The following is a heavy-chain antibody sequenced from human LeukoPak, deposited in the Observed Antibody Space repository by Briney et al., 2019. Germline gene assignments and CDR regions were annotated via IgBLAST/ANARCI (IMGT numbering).Heavy chain of an antibody. J-gene: IGHJ4*02. CDR2: VSGSGGNT. CDR1: GFTFSTYA. V-gene: IGHV3-23*01. D-gene: IGHD4/OR15-4a*01. CDR3: AKSGLSRFDY. Sequence: GGSLRLSCAASGFTFSTYAMSWVRQAPGKGLEWVATVSGSGGNTHYADSVKGRFTISRDNTKNTLSLQMNSLRAEDTAVYYCAKSGLSRFDYWGQGTLITVSS.